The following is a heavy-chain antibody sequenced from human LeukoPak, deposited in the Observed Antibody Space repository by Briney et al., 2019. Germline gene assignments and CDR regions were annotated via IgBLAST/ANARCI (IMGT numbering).Heavy chain of an antibody. J-gene: IGHJ4*02. D-gene: IGHD6-19*01. V-gene: IGHV3-30*18. CDR2: ISYVGSNK. Sequence: GGSLRLSCAASGFTFSIYGMHWVRQAPSKGLEGVAVISYVGSNKYYADSVKGRFTISRDNSKNTLYLQMNSLRAEDTAVYYCAKVPGYSSGWYYFYYWGQGTLVTVSS. CDR1: GFTFSIYG. CDR3: AKVPGYSSGWYYFYY.